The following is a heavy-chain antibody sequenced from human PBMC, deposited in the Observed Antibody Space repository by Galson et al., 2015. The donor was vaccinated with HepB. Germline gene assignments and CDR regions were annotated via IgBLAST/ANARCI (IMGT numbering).Heavy chain of an antibody. J-gene: IGHJ4*02. D-gene: IGHD6-13*01. CDR2: IWYDGSNK. CDR3: ARAASSWDADY. Sequence: RQAPGKGLEWVAVIWYDGSNKYYADSVKGRFTISRDNSKNTLYLQMNSLRAEDTAVYYCARAASSWDADYWGQGTLVTVSS. V-gene: IGHV3-33*01.